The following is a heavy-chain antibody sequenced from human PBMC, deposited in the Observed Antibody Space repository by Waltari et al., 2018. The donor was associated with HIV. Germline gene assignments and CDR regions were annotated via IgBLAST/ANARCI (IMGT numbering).Heavy chain of an antibody. CDR1: EYIFIGYY. CDR2: INPNSGDT. V-gene: IGHV1-2*02. Sequence: QVQLVQSGAEVKKPGASVKVSCKAFEYIFIGYYIPWVRRAPGQGLEWMGWINPNSGDTRYPEKFQDRVTMTRDTSISTVYMEVRGLRSDDTAVYFCARDKGWGEPVGAMDRWGQGTLVTVSS. CDR3: ARDKGWGEPVGAMDR. J-gene: IGHJ5*02. D-gene: IGHD5-12*01.